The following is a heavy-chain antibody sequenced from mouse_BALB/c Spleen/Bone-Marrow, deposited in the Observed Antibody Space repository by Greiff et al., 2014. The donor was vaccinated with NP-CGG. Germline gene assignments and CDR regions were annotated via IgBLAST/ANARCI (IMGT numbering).Heavy chain of an antibody. CDR1: GYTFTGYV. V-gene: IGHV1-77*01. CDR3: AGERRFGY. J-gene: IGHJ3*01. D-gene: IGHD1-2*01. Sequence: VQLQQSGPELVKPGASVKMSCKASGYTFTGYVISWVKQRPGQGLEWIGEIYLGSGSIYYNEKFKGKATLNADKSSNTAYMQLRSLKSDDSAVYASAGERRFGYWGQGTMVTVSA. CDR2: IYLGSGSI.